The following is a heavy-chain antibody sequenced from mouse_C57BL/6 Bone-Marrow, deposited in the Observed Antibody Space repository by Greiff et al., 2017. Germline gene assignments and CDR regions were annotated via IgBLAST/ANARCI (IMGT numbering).Heavy chain of an antibody. J-gene: IGHJ4*01. D-gene: IGHD1-1*01. CDR2: IRSKSSNYAT. V-gene: IGHV10-3*01. CDR1: GFTFNTYA. Sequence: EVKVVESGGGLVQPKGSLKLSCAASGFTFNTYAMHWVRQAPGKGLEWVARIRSKSSNYATYYADSVKDRFTISRDDSQSMLYLQMNNLKTEDTAMYYCVRDDYYGSSYVEGAMDYWGQGTSVTVSS. CDR3: VRDDYYGSSYVEGAMDY.